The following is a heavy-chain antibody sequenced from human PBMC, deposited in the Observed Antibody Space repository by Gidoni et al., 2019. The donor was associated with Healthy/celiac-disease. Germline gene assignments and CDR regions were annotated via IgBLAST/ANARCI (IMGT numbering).Heavy chain of an antibody. Sequence: EVQLLESGGGLVQPGGSLRLSCAASGFTFSSYAMSWFRQAPGKGLEWVSAISGSGGSTYYADSVKGRFTISRDNSKNTLYLQMNSLRAEDTAVYYCAKRVPYCSSTSCYGWDYYYGMDVWGQGTTVTVSS. V-gene: IGHV3-23*01. CDR2: ISGSGGST. J-gene: IGHJ6*02. D-gene: IGHD2-2*01. CDR1: GFTFSSYA. CDR3: AKRVPYCSSTSCYGWDYYYGMDV.